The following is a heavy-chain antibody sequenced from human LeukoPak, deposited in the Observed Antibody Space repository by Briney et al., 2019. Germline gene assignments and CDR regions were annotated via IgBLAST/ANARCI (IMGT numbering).Heavy chain of an antibody. J-gene: IGHJ5*01. V-gene: IGHV5-51*01. CDR2: INPGDSDT. Sequence: GESLKISCQGSGYTFTSYWIGWVRQMPVRGLEWMGSINPGDSDTKYSPSFQGQVTISVDKSTNTAYLQWTSLKTSDTAMYYCARGDVVRGVSWFDSWGQGALVTVSS. CDR1: GYTFTSYW. CDR3: ARGDVVRGVSWFDS. D-gene: IGHD2-21*02.